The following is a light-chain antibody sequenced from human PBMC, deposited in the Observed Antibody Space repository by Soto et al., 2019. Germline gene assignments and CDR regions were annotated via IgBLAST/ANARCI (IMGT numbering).Light chain of an antibody. CDR1: QSVSSSY. J-gene: IGKJ1*01. CDR3: QQYGSSPGT. V-gene: IGKV3-20*01. CDR2: DAS. Sequence: TVLTQSPGTLSLSQGERATLSCRAGQSVSSSYLAWYQQKPGQSPRLLLYDASTRATGIPDRFSGSGSGTDFTLTISRLEPEDFAVYYCQQYGSSPGTFGQGTRVDIK.